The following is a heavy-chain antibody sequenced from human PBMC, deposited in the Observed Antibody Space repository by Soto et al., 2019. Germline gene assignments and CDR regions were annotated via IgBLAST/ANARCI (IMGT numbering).Heavy chain of an antibody. V-gene: IGHV1-18*01. D-gene: IGHD1-1*01. CDR3: ARVRYGDS. CDR2: ISAHNGNT. Sequence: QVHLVQSGAEVKKPGASVKVSCKASGYTFTSYGITWVRQAPGQGLEWMGWISAHNGNTDYAQKLQGRVIVTRDTSTSTASMELRSLRSNDTPVYYCARVRYGDSWGPGDLVTVSS. J-gene: IGHJ4*02. CDR1: GYTFTSYG.